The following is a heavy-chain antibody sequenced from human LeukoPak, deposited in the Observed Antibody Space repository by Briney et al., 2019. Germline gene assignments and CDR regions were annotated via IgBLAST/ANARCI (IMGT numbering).Heavy chain of an antibody. CDR3: ARDGLVDTPMGAGY. J-gene: IGHJ4*02. D-gene: IGHD5-18*01. CDR1: GFTFDDYD. V-gene: IGHV3-20*04. Sequence: PGGALRLSCAASGFTFDDYDMSWGRQAQGKGLEWGFCINWYGCTTGYADSLKGRFPTSRDNAKNSLYLQMNSLRAEDTALYYCARDGLVDTPMGAGYWGQGTLVTVSS. CDR2: INWYGCTT.